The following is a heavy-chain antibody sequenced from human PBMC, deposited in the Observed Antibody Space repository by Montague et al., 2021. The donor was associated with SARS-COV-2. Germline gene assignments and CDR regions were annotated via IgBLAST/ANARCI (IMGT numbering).Heavy chain of an antibody. J-gene: IGHJ6*02. D-gene: IGHD1-26*01. Sequence: SLRLSCAASGFAVSRNYMGWVRQAPGKGLEWVSIIFGGGSTNYADSVTGRFTISRDFSQSTLYLQMNSLRVEDTGVYYCAKGGTSYFYGMDVWGQGTTVAVSS. CDR3: AKGGTSYFYGMDV. CDR1: GFAVSRNY. CDR2: IFGGGST. V-gene: IGHV3-66*01.